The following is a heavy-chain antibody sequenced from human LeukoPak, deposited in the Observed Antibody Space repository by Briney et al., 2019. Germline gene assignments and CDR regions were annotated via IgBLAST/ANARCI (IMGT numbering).Heavy chain of an antibody. CDR1: GFTFSSYG. D-gene: IGHD3-9*01. CDR3: AKGDYDILTGSGPGFDY. CDR2: ISYDGSNK. V-gene: IGHV3-30*18. J-gene: IGHJ4*02. Sequence: PGRSLRLSCAASGFTFSSYGMHWVRQAPGKGLEWVAVISYDGSNKYYADSVKGRFTISRDNSKSTLYLQMNSLRAEDTAVYYCAKGDYDILTGSGPGFDYWGQGTLVTVSS.